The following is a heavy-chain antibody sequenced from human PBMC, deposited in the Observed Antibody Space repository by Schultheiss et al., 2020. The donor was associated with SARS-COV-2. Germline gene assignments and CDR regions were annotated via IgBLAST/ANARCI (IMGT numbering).Heavy chain of an antibody. D-gene: IGHD6-19*01. CDR1: GFTFSSYG. J-gene: IGHJ6*02. CDR3: AKDIRKPNAEDSGWYADYYYGMDV. V-gene: IGHV3-30*02. Sequence: GGSLRLSCAASGFTFSSYGMHWVRQAPGKGLEWVAFIRYDGSNKYYADSVNGRFTISRDNSKNTLYLQMNSLRAEDTAVYYCAKDIRKPNAEDSGWYADYYYGMDVWGQGTTVTVSS. CDR2: IRYDGSNK.